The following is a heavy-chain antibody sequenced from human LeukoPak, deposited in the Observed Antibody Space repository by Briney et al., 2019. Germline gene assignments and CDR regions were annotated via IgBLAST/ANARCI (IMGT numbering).Heavy chain of an antibody. Sequence: PGRSLRLSCAASGFTFSSYGMHWVRQAPGKGLEWVAVIWYDGRNKFYADSLKGRFTISRDNAKNSLYLQMNSLRADDTAVYYCAREEHVYGMDVWGQGTTVTVSS. J-gene: IGHJ6*02. D-gene: IGHD1/OR15-1a*01. CDR3: AREEHVYGMDV. CDR2: IWYDGRNK. V-gene: IGHV3-33*01. CDR1: GFTFSSYG.